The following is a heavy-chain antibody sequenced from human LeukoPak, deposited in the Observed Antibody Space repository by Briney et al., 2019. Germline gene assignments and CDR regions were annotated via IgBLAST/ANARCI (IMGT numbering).Heavy chain of an antibody. CDR3: ARSTDSLAQLWFGFDY. V-gene: IGHV4-59*08. CDR1: GGSISGYY. D-gene: IGHD5-18*01. Sequence: SETLSLTCTVSGGSISGYYWNWIRQPPGKGLEWIGYVHYGGSTNYNPSLKSLITISVDTSKNQFSLKVNSVTAADTAVYYCARSTDSLAQLWFGFDYWGQGTLATVSS. CDR2: VHYGGST. J-gene: IGHJ4*02.